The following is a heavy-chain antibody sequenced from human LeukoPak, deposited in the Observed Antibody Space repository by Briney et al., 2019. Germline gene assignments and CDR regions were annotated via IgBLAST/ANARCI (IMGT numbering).Heavy chain of an antibody. Sequence: SETLSLTCTVSGGSISSSSYYWGWIRQPPGKGLEWIGSIYYSGSTYYNPSLKSRVTISVDTSKNQFSLKLNSVTAADTAVYYCARQGSGWYTAYFDYWGQGTLVTVSS. CDR2: IYYSGST. D-gene: IGHD6-19*01. J-gene: IGHJ4*02. CDR3: ARQGSGWYTAYFDY. V-gene: IGHV4-39*01. CDR1: GGSISSSSYY.